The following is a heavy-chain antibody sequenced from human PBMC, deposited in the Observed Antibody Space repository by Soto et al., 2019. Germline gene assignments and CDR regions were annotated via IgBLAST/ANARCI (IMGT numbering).Heavy chain of an antibody. J-gene: IGHJ4*02. V-gene: IGHV4-61*01. Sequence: PGETLSLTCSVSGGSVSNKTYYWSWIRQPPGKRLEWIGYVYYSGTTNYNPSLKSRVTISVDLSKNQFSLRLSSVTTADTALYYCARTTAVPNTLRSRYFFDYWGQGTLVTVSS. D-gene: IGHD4-17*01. CDR2: VYYSGTT. CDR1: GGSVSNKTYY. CDR3: ARTTAVPNTLRSRYFFDY.